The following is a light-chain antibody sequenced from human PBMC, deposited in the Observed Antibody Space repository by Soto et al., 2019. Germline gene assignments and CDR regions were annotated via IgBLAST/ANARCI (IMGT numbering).Light chain of an antibody. V-gene: IGLV2-14*03. CDR1: SSDIGAYDY. CDR2: DVS. Sequence: QSVLTQPASVSGSPGQSITFSCTGTSSDIGAYDYVSWYQQHPGKAPKLLIYDVSNRPSGVSNRFSGSKSGNTASLTISGLQAEEEADYYCTSYTMHAGRSSYVFGTGTKVTVL. J-gene: IGLJ1*01. CDR3: TSYTMHAGRSSYV.